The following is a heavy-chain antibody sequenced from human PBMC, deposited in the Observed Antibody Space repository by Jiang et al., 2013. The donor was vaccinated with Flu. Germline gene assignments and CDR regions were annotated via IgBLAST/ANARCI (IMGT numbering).Heavy chain of an antibody. CDR1: GGSFSGYY. J-gene: IGHJ4*02. V-gene: IGHV4-34*01. Sequence: LLKPSETLSLTCAVYGGSFSGYYWSWIRQPPGKGLEWIGEINHSGSTNYNPSLKSRVTISVDTSKNQFSLKLSSVTAADTAVYYCARTMVRGANYYWGQGTLVTVSS. CDR3: ARTMVRGANYY. CDR2: INHSGST. D-gene: IGHD3-10*01.